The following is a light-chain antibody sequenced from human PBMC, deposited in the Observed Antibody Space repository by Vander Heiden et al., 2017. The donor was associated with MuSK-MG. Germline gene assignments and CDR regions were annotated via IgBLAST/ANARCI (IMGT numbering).Light chain of an antibody. CDR3: QQSDSTPGT. J-gene: IGKJ1*01. CDR2: AAS. CDR1: HSISSN. V-gene: IGKV1-39*01. Sequence: DIQMTQSPSSLSASVGDRVTITCRASHSISSNLNWYQQKPGKAPKLLIYAASNLQSGVPSRFSGSGSGTDFTLTISSLQPEDFATYYCQQSDSTPGTFGQGTKVEIK.